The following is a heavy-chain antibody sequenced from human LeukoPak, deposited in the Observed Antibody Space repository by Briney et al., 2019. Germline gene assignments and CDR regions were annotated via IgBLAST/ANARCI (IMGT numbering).Heavy chain of an antibody. CDR2: INEDGSEK. Sequence: GGSLRLSCAASGFTFSDYWMSWVRQAPGKGLEWVANINEDGSEKYYVDSVKGRFTISRDNAKNSLYLQMNSLRAEDTAVYYCARDRRGWSGYWGHGTPVTVSS. CDR1: GFTFSDYW. CDR3: ARDRRGWSGY. J-gene: IGHJ4*01. V-gene: IGHV3-7*01. D-gene: IGHD6-19*01.